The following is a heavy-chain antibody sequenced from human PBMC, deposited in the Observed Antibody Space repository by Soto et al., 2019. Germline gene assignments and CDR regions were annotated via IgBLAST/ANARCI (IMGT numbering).Heavy chain of an antibody. CDR1: GGTFSSYA. CDR3: ARDLYSFSYHYYGMDV. V-gene: IGHV1-69*13. D-gene: IGHD1-26*01. CDR2: IIPIFGTA. J-gene: IGHJ6*02. Sequence: SVKVSCKASGGTFSSYAISWVRQAPGQGLEWMGGIIPIFGTANYAQKFQGRVTITADESTSTAYMELSSLRSEDTAVYYCARDLYSFSYHYYGMDVWGQGTTVTVSS.